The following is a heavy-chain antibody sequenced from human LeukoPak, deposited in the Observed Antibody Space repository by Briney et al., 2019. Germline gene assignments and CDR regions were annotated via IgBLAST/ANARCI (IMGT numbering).Heavy chain of an antibody. Sequence: GASVKVSCKASGYTFTSYGISWVRQSPGQGLEWMGWISAYNGNTNYAQKLQGRVTMTTDTSTSTAYMELRSLRSDDTAVYYCARGKDLWGYCSGGSCYCFDYWGQGTLVTVSS. CDR3: ARGKDLWGYCSGGSCYCFDY. J-gene: IGHJ4*02. V-gene: IGHV1-18*01. CDR2: ISAYNGNT. CDR1: GYTFTSYG. D-gene: IGHD2-15*01.